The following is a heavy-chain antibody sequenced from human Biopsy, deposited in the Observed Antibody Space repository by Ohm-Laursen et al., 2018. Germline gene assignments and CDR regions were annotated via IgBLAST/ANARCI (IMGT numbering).Heavy chain of an antibody. CDR3: ARGVLVAKYITAWYGLATYPKPNGLEYRGLDV. CDR1: TGSFNEYS. V-gene: IGHV4-34*10. J-gene: IGHJ6*02. D-gene: IGHD2/OR15-2a*01. Sequence: SDTLSLTWPVSTGSFNEYSWTWIRRSPGKGLEWIGEIKQSGDTKYNPSLKSRVTISADTSKNQFYLKLTSVTAADTGLYFCARGVLVAKYITAWYGLATYPKPNGLEYRGLDVWGQGTTVIVSS. CDR2: IKQSGDT.